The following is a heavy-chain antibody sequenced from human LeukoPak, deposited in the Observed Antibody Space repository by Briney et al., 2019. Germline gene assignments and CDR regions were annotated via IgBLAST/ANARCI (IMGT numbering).Heavy chain of an antibody. CDR2: VFHSGST. D-gene: IGHD2-2*01. J-gene: IGHJ4*02. V-gene: IGHV4-38-2*02. Sequence: PSETLSLTCTVSGYSISSGRYWGWIRQPPGKGLEWIGSVFHSGSTYYNPSLKSRVTISVDTSKNQFSLNLRSVTAADTAMYFCARGLSTAGIDYWGQGTLVTVSS. CDR1: GYSISSGRY. CDR3: ARGLSTAGIDY.